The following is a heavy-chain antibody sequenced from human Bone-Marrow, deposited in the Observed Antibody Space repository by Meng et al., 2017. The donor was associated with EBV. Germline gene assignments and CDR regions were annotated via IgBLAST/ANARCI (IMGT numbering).Heavy chain of an antibody. J-gene: IGHJ5*02. CDR2: ISGSGGST. Sequence: EVQLVESXXGWVQPGGSPRLSFAASGFTFSSYAMSWVRQAPGKGLEWVSAISGSGGSTYYADSVKGRFTISRDNSKNTLYLQMNSLRAEDTAVYYCAKDKAPEVLYWFDPWGQGTLVTVSS. CDR3: AKDKAPEVLYWFDP. D-gene: IGHD3-10*01. CDR1: GFTFSSYA. V-gene: IGHV3-23*04.